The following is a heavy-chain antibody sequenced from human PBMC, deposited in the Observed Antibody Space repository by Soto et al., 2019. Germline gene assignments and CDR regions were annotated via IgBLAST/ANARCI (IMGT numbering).Heavy chain of an antibody. D-gene: IGHD5-12*01. CDR2: IYHSGST. CDR3: ARGGYSGYDNNWFDP. V-gene: IGHV4-30-2*01. J-gene: IGHJ5*02. Sequence: QLQLQESGSGLVKPSQTLSLTCAVSGGSISSGGYSWSWIRQPPGKGLEWIGYIYHSGSTYYNPSLKSRVTISVDSSKNQFSLKLSSVTAADTAVYYCARGGYSGYDNNWFDPWGQGTLVTVSS. CDR1: GGSISSGGYS.